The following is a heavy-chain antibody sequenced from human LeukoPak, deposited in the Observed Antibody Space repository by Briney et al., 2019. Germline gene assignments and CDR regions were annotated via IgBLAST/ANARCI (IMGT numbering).Heavy chain of an antibody. CDR1: GASFSSYY. CDR3: ASNLRGYYYYMDV. CDR2: IFYNGNT. V-gene: IGHV4-59*08. Sequence: SETLSLTCTVSGASFSSYYWSWLRQPPGKGLEWIAYIFYNGNTKYNPSLKSRVTISVDTSKNQFSLKLSSVTAADTAVYYCASNLRGYYYYMDVWGKGTTVTVSS. J-gene: IGHJ6*03.